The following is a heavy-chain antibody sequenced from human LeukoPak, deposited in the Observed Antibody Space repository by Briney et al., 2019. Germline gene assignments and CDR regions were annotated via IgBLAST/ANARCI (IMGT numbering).Heavy chain of an antibody. CDR3: ASSPSGYSGYDYDY. CDR1: GGSFSGYY. J-gene: IGHJ4*02. V-gene: IGHV4-34*01. D-gene: IGHD5-12*01. Sequence: PSETLSLTCAVYGGSFSGYYWSWIRQPPGKGLEWIGEINHSGSTNYNPSLKSRVTISVDTSKNQFSLKLSSVTAADTAVYYCASSPSGYSGYDYDYWGQGTLVTVSS. CDR2: INHSGST.